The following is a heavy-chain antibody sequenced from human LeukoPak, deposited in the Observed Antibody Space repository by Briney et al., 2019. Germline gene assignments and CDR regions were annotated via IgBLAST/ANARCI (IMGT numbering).Heavy chain of an antibody. Sequence: PSETLSLTCTVSGGSISSYYWSWIRQPPGKGLEWIGYIYYSGSTNYNPSLKSRVTISVDTSKNQFSLKLSSVTAADTAVYYCARGQQPFDPWGQGTLVTVSS. V-gene: IGHV4-59*01. CDR1: GGSISSYY. CDR2: IYYSGST. CDR3: ARGQQPFDP. D-gene: IGHD1-1*01. J-gene: IGHJ5*02.